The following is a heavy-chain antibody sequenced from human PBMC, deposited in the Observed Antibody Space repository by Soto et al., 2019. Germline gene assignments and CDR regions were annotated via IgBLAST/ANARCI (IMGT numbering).Heavy chain of an antibody. CDR2: IYYSGST. CDR3: ARSTLYDFWSGYRSGNWFDP. CDR1: GGSISSYY. Sequence: PSETLSLTCTVSGGSISSYYWSWIRQPPGKGLEWTGYIYYSGSTNYNPSLKSRVTISVDTSKNQFSLKLSSVTAADTAVYYCARSTLYDFWSGYRSGNWFDPWGQGTLVTVSS. D-gene: IGHD3-3*01. J-gene: IGHJ5*02. V-gene: IGHV4-59*08.